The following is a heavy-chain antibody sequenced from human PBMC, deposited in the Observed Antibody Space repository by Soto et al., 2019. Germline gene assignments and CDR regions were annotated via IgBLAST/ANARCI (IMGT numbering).Heavy chain of an antibody. J-gene: IGHJ4*02. CDR2: IYWDGDK. CDR1: GFSLSTNEVA. D-gene: IGHD3-22*01. Sequence: QITLKESGPTLVTPTQTLTLTCTFSGFSLSTNEVAVGRIRQPPGKALEWTALIYWDGDKRYRPSLKNTLTITKDTHKNLVVLTKNSMDPVDTGTYYCAHIYKSSDHYLFDFWGQGTLVTVSS. CDR3: AHIYKSSDHYLFDF. V-gene: IGHV2-5*02.